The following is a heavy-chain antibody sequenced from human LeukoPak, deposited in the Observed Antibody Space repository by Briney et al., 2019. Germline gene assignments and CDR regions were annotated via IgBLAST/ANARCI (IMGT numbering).Heavy chain of an antibody. D-gene: IGHD1-1*01. CDR2: IYYSGST. J-gene: IGHJ4*02. CDR3: ARDRGVLQPFDY. CDR1: GGSISSSSYY. V-gene: IGHV4-39*07. Sequence: SETLSLTCTVSGGSISSSSYYWGWIRQPPGKGLEWIGSIYYSGSTYYNPSLKSRVTISVDTSKNQFSLKLSSVTAADTAVYYCARDRGVLQPFDYWGQGTLVTVSS.